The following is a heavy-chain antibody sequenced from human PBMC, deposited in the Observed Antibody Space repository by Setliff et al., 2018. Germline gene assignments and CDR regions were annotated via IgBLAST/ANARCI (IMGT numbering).Heavy chain of an antibody. CDR3: VRMSGFLYMDV. CDR1: SGSFSNDY. D-gene: IGHD3-3*01. CDR2: VYDRGSI. V-gene: IGHV4-59*08. J-gene: IGHJ6*03. Sequence: SETLSLTCAVYSGSFSNDYWCWISQPPGKGLEWIGHVYDRGSISAYNPSLKSRVTISLDTSKNQFSLSLTSVTAADTAVYYCVRMSGFLYMDVWGKGTTVTVSS.